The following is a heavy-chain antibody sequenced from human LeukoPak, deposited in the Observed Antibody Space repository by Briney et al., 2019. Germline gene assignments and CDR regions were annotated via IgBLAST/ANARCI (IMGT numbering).Heavy chain of an antibody. V-gene: IGHV3-20*04. D-gene: IGHD3-16*01. J-gene: IGHJ4*02. CDR1: GFTFSSYS. Sequence: PGGSLRLSCAASGFTFSSYSMNWVRQAPGKGLEWVSGINWNGGSTGYADSVKGRFTISRDNAKNSLYLQMNSLRAEDTALYYSARDRSMIHFDYWGQGTLVTVSS. CDR2: INWNGGST. CDR3: ARDRSMIHFDY.